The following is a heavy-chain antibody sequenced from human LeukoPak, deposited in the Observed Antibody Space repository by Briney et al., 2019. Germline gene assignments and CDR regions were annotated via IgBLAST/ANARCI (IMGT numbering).Heavy chain of an antibody. V-gene: IGHV4-61*02. CDR1: GGSISSGSYY. Sequence: SQTLSLTCTVSGGSISSGSYYWSWIRRPAGKGLEWIGRIYTSGSTNYNPSLKSRVTISVDTSKNQFSLKLSSVTAADTAVYYCAREDYYYMDVWGKGTTVTVSS. J-gene: IGHJ6*03. CDR3: AREDYYYMDV. CDR2: IYTSGST.